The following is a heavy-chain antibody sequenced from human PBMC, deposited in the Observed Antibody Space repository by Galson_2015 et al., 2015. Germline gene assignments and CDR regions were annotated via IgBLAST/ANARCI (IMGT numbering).Heavy chain of an antibody. V-gene: IGHV5-51*03. Sequence: QSGAEVKKPGESLKISCKGSGYSFTSYWIGWVRQMPGKGLEWMGIIYPGDSDTRYSPSFQGQVTISADKSISTAYLQWSSLKASDTAMYYCARCGYYDSSGYYYYYYGMDVWGQGTTVTVSS. D-gene: IGHD3-22*01. CDR3: ARCGYYDSSGYYYYYYGMDV. J-gene: IGHJ6*02. CDR2: IYPGDSDT. CDR1: GYSFTSYW.